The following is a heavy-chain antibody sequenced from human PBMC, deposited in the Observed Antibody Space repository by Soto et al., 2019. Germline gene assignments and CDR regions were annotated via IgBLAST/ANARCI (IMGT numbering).Heavy chain of an antibody. CDR1: GFNFTRYS. Sequence: GRSLRLSCAASGFNFTRYSMNCVRQAPGKGLEWVSSISSPTNYIYYGDSMKGRFTISRDNPKNSLYLEMNSLRAEDTAVYYCARESEDLTSNFDYWGQGTLVTVSS. CDR3: ARESEDLTSNFDY. V-gene: IGHV3-21*06. J-gene: IGHJ4*02. CDR2: ISSPTNYI.